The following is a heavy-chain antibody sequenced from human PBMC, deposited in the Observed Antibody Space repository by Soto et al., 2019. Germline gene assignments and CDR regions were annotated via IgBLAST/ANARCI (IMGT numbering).Heavy chain of an antibody. J-gene: IGHJ4*02. CDR2: IYYNGNT. V-gene: IGHV4-59*11. CDR1: GGSISNHY. Sequence: QVQLQESGPGLVKPSETLSLTCTVSGGSISNHYWSWIRQPPGKGLEWIGYIYYNGNTNYNPPLNSRVTMSVDTSNNPISLKLSSVTAADTAVYYCTRANWYSEYWGQGTLVTVSS. CDR3: TRANWYSEY. D-gene: IGHD7-27*01.